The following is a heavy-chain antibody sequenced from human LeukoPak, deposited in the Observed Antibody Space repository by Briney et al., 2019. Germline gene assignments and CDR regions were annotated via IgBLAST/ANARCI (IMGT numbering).Heavy chain of an antibody. D-gene: IGHD1-7*01. V-gene: IGHV3-64*01. CDR3: ARPKAGTTLRYYYYMDV. Sequence: PGGSLRLSCAASGFTFSSYAMSWVRQAPGKGLEYVSAISSNGGSTYYANSVKGRFTISRDNSKNTLYLQMGSLRAEDMAVYYCARPKAGTTLRYYYYMDVWGKGTTVTVSS. CDR2: ISSNGGST. CDR1: GFTFSSYA. J-gene: IGHJ6*03.